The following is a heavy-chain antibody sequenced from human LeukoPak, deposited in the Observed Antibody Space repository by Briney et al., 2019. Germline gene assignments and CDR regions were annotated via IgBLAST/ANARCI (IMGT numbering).Heavy chain of an antibody. CDR3: ARDGFVGAADY. CDR1: EFTFSGYW. V-gene: IGHV3-7*01. CDR2: INQDGSEK. Sequence: GGSLRLSCAASEFTFSGYWMNWVRQAPGKGPEGGANINQDGSEKHYVDSVKGRFTISRDNAKNSLFLQMSSLRVEDTAVFYCARDGFVGAADYWGQGTLVTVSS. D-gene: IGHD6-13*01. J-gene: IGHJ4*02.